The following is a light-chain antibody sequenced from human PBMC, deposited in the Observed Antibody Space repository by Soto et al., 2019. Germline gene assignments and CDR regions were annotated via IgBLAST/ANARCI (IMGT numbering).Light chain of an antibody. J-gene: IGKJ4*01. V-gene: IGKV3-15*01. Sequence: EIVMTQSPATPSVSPGERATLSCRASQSVGSSLAWYQQKPGQTPRLLIYAASTRATGIPARFSGSGSGAEFTLTISSLQSEDFAVYYCQQYNNWPHLTFGGGTKVDIK. CDR2: AAS. CDR1: QSVGSS. CDR3: QQYNNWPHLT.